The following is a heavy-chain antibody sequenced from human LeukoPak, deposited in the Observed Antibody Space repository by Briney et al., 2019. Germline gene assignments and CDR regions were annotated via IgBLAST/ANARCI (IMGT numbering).Heavy chain of an antibody. J-gene: IGHJ6*03. V-gene: IGHV4-39*07. CDR3: ASKRYDFWSGYYAPSYYYYYYMDV. D-gene: IGHD3-3*01. Sequence: SETLSLTCTVSGGSISSSSYYWGWIRQPPGKGLEWIGSIYYSGNTYYNPSPKSRVTISVDTSKNQFSLKLSSVTAADTAVYYCASKRYDFWSGYYAPSYYYYYYMDVWGKGTTVTVSS. CDR1: GGSISSSSYY. CDR2: IYYSGNT.